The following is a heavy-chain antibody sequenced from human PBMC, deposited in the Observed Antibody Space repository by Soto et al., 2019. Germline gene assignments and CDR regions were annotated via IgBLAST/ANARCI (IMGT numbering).Heavy chain of an antibody. J-gene: IGHJ6*03. CDR2: VSYSGST. V-gene: IGHV4-59*11. CDR1: GGSISSHY. D-gene: IGHD4-4*01. Sequence: QVQLQESGPGLVKPSETLSLSCTVSGGSISSHYWSWIRQPPGKGLEWIGYVSYSGSTNYNPSLKSRVTISVDTSKNQFSLQLSSVTAADTAVYYCARGRIFTVTDYYYYYMDVWGKGTTVTVSS. CDR3: ARGRIFTVTDYYYYYMDV.